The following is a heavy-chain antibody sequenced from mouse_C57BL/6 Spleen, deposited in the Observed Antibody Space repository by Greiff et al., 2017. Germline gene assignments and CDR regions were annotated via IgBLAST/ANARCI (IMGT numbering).Heavy chain of an antibody. V-gene: IGHV1-50*01. D-gene: IGHD1-1*01. CDR1: GYTFTSYW. CDR2: IDPSDSYT. CDR3: ARDTTVVADY. Sequence: QVQLQQPGAELVKPGASVKLSCKASGYTFTSYWMQWVKQRPGQDLEWIGEIDPSDSYTNYNQKFKGKATLTVDTSSSTAYMQLSSLTSEDSAVYYCARDTTVVADYWGQGTTLTVSS. J-gene: IGHJ2*01.